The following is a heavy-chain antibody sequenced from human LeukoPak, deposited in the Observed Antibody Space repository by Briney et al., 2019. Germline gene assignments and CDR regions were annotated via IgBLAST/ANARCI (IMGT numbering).Heavy chain of an antibody. Sequence: GRSLRLSCAASGFTFSSYGMHWVRQAPGKGLEWVAVISYDGSNKYYADSVKGRFTISRDNSKNTLYLQMNSLRAEDTAVYYCARGGGDDIEQLVQRYYYYYMDVWGKGTTVTVSS. CDR1: GFTFSSYG. D-gene: IGHD6-6*01. J-gene: IGHJ6*03. V-gene: IGHV3-30*03. CDR3: ARGGGDDIEQLVQRYYYYYMDV. CDR2: ISYDGSNK.